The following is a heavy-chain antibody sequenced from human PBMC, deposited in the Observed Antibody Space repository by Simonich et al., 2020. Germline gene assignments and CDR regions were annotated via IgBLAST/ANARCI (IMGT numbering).Heavy chain of an antibody. CDR3: ARPLGIVWAFDI. D-gene: IGHD3-16*01. CDR1: GGSFSGYY. V-gene: IGHV4-34*01. CDR2: INHSGST. J-gene: IGHJ3*02. Sequence: QVQLQQWGAGLLNPSETLSLTCAVYGGSFSGYYWSWIRQPPGKGLEWIGAINHSGSTNYNPSLNGLVTRAVDTSKNQFSLKLSSVTAADTAVYYCARPLGIVWAFDIWGQGTMVTVSS.